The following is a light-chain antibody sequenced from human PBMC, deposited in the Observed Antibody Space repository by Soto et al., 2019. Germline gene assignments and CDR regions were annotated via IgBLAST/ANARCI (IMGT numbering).Light chain of an antibody. CDR1: QSVGSY. CDR2: DAS. J-gene: IGKJ5*01. CDR3: QQRSDWPIT. Sequence: EIVLTQSPATLSLSPGERATLSCRASQSVGSYLAWYQQKPGQAPSLLIYDASNRATGIPARFSGSGSGTDFTLTISSPEPEDFAVYYCQQRSDWPITFGQGTRLEIK. V-gene: IGKV3-11*01.